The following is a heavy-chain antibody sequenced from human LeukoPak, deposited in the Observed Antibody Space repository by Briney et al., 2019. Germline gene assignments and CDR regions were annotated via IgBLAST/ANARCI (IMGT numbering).Heavy chain of an antibody. V-gene: IGHV3-30*02. CDR1: GFTVSSNY. J-gene: IGHJ4*02. Sequence: PGGSLRLSCAASGFTVSSNYMSWVRQAPDKGLEWVACIRYDGTNDYYADSVKGRFTISRDNSKNTVYLQMNSLRAEDTAVYYCAKDQWGESGSFDYCGQGTLVTVSS. CDR2: IRYDGTND. CDR3: AKDQWGESGSFDY. D-gene: IGHD1-26*01.